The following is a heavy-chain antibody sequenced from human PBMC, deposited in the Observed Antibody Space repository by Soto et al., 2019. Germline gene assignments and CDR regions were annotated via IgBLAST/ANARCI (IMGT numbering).Heavy chain of an antibody. CDR1: GYTFTSYG. CDR3: ARVTGSCSSTSCSYYYYYYGMDV. J-gene: IGHJ6*02. V-gene: IGHV1-18*01. D-gene: IGHD2-2*01. CDR2: ISVYNGNT. Sequence: EASVKVSCKASGYTFTSYGISWVRQAPGQGLEWMGWISVYNGNTNYAQNLQGRVTMTTDTSTSTAYMELRSLRSDDTAVYYCARVTGSCSSTSCSYYYYYYGMDVWGQGTTVTVSS.